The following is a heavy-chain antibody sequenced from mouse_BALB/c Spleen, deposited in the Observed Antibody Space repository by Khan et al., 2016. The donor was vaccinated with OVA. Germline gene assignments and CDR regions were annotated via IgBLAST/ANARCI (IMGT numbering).Heavy chain of an antibody. CDR2: ISTYSGNT. CDR3: ARPAYDGYYDY. V-gene: IGHV1S137*01. D-gene: IGHD2-3*01. CDR1: GYTFTDYA. Sequence: QVQLQQSGPELVRPGVSVKISCKGSGYTFTDYAIYWVKQSHAKSLEWVGLISTYSGNTHYNQKFKVKATMTVDKSSSTAYMALARLKSEDSAIYYCARPAYDGYYDYWGQGTTLTVSS. J-gene: IGHJ2*01.